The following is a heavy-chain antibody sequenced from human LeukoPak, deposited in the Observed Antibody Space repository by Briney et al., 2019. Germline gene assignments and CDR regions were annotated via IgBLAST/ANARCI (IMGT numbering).Heavy chain of an antibody. CDR1: GYTFTGYY. CDR2: INPNSGGT. Sequence: VASVKVSCKASGYTFTGYYMHWVRQAPGQGLEWMGWINPNSGGTNYAQKFQGRVTMTRDTSISTAYMELSRLRSDDTAVYYCARGVYYYGSGSSSPYYMDVWGKGTTVTVSS. V-gene: IGHV1-2*02. D-gene: IGHD3-10*01. CDR3: ARGVYYYGSGSSSPYYMDV. J-gene: IGHJ6*03.